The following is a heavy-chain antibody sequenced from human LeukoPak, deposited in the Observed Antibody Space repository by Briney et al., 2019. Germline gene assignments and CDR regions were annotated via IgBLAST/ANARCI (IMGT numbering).Heavy chain of an antibody. Sequence: ASVKVSCKASGYTFTGYYMHWVRQAPGQGLEWMGWINPNSGGTNYAQKFQGRVTMTRDTSISTAYMELSRLRSDDTAVYYCARDPKYSSSSSDYWGQGTLVTVSS. J-gene: IGHJ4*02. CDR3: ARDPKYSSSSSDY. D-gene: IGHD6-6*01. V-gene: IGHV1-2*02. CDR2: INPNSGGT. CDR1: GYTFTGYY.